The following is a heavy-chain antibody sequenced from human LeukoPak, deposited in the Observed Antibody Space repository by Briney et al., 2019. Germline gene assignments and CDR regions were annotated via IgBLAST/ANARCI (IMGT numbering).Heavy chain of an antibody. D-gene: IGHD1-26*01. Sequence: GGSLRLSCAASGFTFTNFWMSWVRQAPGRGVEWVANIDEGGSEKYHVDSVKGRFTISRDNANNSLYLQMNSLRGDDTAVYYCARAGDVGVVDYWGQGTLVTVSS. CDR3: ARAGDVGVVDY. CDR2: IDEGGSEK. V-gene: IGHV3-7*01. CDR1: GFTFTNFW. J-gene: IGHJ4*02.